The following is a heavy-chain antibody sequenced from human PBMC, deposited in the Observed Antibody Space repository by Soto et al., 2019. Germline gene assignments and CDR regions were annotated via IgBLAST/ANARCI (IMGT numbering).Heavy chain of an antibody. CDR1: GFIFSNYW. CDR2: IKQDGSEK. Sequence: GGSLRLSCAASGFIFSNYWMNWVRQAPGKGLEWVANIKQDGSEKNYVDSVKGRFTISRDNAKNTVYLQMNSLRVDDTAVYYCARDTNGLSYWGQGTLVTVSS. V-gene: IGHV3-7*01. CDR3: ARDTNGLSY. J-gene: IGHJ4*02. D-gene: IGHD2-8*01.